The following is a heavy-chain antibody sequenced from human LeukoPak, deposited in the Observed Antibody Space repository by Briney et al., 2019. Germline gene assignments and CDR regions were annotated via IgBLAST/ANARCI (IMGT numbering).Heavy chain of an antibody. CDR1: GGSISYYY. Sequence: SETLSLTCTVSGGSISYYYWNWIRQPAGKGLEWIGRIYTSGRTYYNPSLKSRVSMSVDTSKNQFSLKLSSVTAADTAVYYCARLSTVTTSFECWGQRTLVTVS. V-gene: IGHV4-4*07. CDR3: ARLSTVTTSFEC. J-gene: IGHJ4*02. CDR2: IYTSGRT. D-gene: IGHD4-11*01.